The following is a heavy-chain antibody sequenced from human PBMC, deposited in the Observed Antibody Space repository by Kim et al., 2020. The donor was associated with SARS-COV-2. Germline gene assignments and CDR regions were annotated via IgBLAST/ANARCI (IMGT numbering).Heavy chain of an antibody. D-gene: IGHD6-13*01. V-gene: IGHV4-4*02. J-gene: IGHJ5*02. CDR1: GGSISSSNW. CDR2: IYHSGST. CDR3: ARVGYSSSWYWFDP. Sequence: SETLSLTCAVSGGSISSSNWWSWVRQPPGKGLEWIGEIYHSGSTNYNPSLKSRVTISVDKSKNQFSLKLSSVTAADTAVYYCARVGYSSSWYWFDPWGQGTLVTVSS.